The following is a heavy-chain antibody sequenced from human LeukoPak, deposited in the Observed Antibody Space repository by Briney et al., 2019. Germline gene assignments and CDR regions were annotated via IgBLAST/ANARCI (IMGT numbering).Heavy chain of an antibody. V-gene: IGHV3-30*02. CDR2: MRYDGTDI. J-gene: IGHJ4*02. CDR3: ARVSSGWYYFDY. CDR1: GFTFSNYG. Sequence: SGGSLRLSCVASGFTFSNYGIHWVRQAPGKGLEWVTFMRYDGTDIFYADSVKGRFTISRDNAKNSLYLQMNSLRAEDTAVYYCARVSSGWYYFDYWSQGTLVTVSS. D-gene: IGHD2-15*01.